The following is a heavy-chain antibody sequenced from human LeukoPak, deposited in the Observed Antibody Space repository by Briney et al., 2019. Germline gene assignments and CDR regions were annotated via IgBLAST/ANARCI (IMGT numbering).Heavy chain of an antibody. J-gene: IGHJ4*02. Sequence: GGSLRLSCAASGFTFSSYEMNWVRQAPGKGLDWVSYISSSGSTIYYADSVKGRFTISRDNAKNSLYLQMNSLRAEDTAVYYCARVEWIVGFDYWGQGTLVTVSS. CDR2: ISSSGSTI. D-gene: IGHD1-26*01. V-gene: IGHV3-48*03. CDR1: GFTFSSYE. CDR3: ARVEWIVGFDY.